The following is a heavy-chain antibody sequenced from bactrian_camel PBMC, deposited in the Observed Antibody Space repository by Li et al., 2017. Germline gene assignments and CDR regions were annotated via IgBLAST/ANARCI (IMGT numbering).Heavy chain of an antibody. CDR2: LEGDGSA. J-gene: IGHJ4*01. V-gene: IGHV3S53*01. CDR3: AADTARPVVCVGGFCNTGGGRCY. CDR1: GYMYNPYP. D-gene: IGHD2*01. Sequence: GGSVQAGGSLRLSCAVSGYMYNPYPTCSGWFRRTPGKQREEVACLEGDGSARYGDAMQGRFTISKDNDKNVLYLEMNGLKPEDTAMYYCAADTARPVVCVGGFCNTGGGRCYWGQGTQVTVS.